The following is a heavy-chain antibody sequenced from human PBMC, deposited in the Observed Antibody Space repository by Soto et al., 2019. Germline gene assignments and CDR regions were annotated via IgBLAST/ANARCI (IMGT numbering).Heavy chain of an antibody. D-gene: IGHD3-9*01. Sequence: GGSLRLSCAASGFTFSSYAMSWVRQAPGKGLEWVSAISGGGGSTYYADSVKGRLTITRDNSKNTLYLQMKSLRAEDTAVYYCAKKLLTGYYKYYYYMDVWGKGTTVTVSS. CDR2: ISGGGGST. CDR3: AKKLLTGYYKYYYYMDV. CDR1: GFTFSSYA. V-gene: IGHV3-23*01. J-gene: IGHJ6*03.